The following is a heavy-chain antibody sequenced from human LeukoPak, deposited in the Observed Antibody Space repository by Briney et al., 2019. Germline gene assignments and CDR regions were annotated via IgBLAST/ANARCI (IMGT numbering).Heavy chain of an antibody. Sequence: SETLSLTCTVSGGSISSSSYYWGWIRQPPGKGLEWIGSIYYSGSTYYNPSLKSRVTISVDTSKNQFSLKLSSVTAADTAAYYCARRDWDSPIGWFDPWGQGTLVTVSS. CDR2: IYYSGST. CDR3: ARRDWDSPIGWFDP. CDR1: GGSISSSSYY. D-gene: IGHD2-21*02. J-gene: IGHJ5*02. V-gene: IGHV4-39*01.